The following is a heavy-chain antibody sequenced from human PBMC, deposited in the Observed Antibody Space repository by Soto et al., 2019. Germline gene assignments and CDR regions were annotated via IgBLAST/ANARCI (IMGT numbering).Heavy chain of an antibody. CDR1: GYTFSNYG. Sequence: QVQLVQSGAEVKKPGASVKVSCKTSGYTFSNYGINWVRQAPGQGLERMGWISAYNGNTNFAQKPQGRVSLTTDTSSTTAYMELRSLTSDDTAVYYCARDLVPGYTGFSDYWGQGTLVTVSS. CDR2: ISAYNGNT. J-gene: IGHJ4*02. D-gene: IGHD5-12*01. CDR3: ARDLVPGYTGFSDY. V-gene: IGHV1-18*01.